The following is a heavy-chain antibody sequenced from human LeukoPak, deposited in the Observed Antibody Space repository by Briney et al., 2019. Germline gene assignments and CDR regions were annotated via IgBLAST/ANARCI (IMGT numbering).Heavy chain of an antibody. CDR3: ATFSLYEYFDWTPLDY. J-gene: IGHJ4*02. V-gene: IGHV1-2*02. Sequence: ASVKVSCKASGYTFTGYYMHWVRQAPGQGLEWMGWINPNSGGTNYAQKFQGRVTMTRDTSISTAYMELSRLRSDDTAVYYCATFSLYEYFDWTPLDYWGQGTLVTVSS. CDR1: GYTFTGYY. CDR2: INPNSGGT. D-gene: IGHD3-9*01.